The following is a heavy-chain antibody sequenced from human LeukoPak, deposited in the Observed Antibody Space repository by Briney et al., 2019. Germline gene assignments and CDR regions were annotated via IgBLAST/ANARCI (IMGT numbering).Heavy chain of an antibody. D-gene: IGHD2/OR15-2a*01. V-gene: IGHV4-4*07. CDR2: MYTSGST. CDR1: GGFISSYY. Sequence: SETLSLTCTVSGGFISSYYWSWIRQPAGKGLEWIGRMYTSGSTNYNPSLKSRVTISVDTSKNQFSLKLSSVTAADTAVYYCARSKENSYYYYYYMDVWGKGTTVTVSS. CDR3: ARSKENSYYYYYYMDV. J-gene: IGHJ6*03.